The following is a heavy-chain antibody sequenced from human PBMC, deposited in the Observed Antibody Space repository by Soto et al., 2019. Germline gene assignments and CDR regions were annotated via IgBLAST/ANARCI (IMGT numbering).Heavy chain of an antibody. Sequence: QVQLVQSGAEVKKPGSSVKVSCKASGGTFSSYAISWVRHAPGQGLEWMVGTIPIFGTANYAQKFQGRVTIPADKSTSTAYMELSSLRSEDTAVYYCARRGDYSNYYFDYWGQGTLVTVSS. CDR3: ARRGDYSNYYFDY. CDR1: GGTFSSYA. CDR2: TIPIFGTA. J-gene: IGHJ4*02. V-gene: IGHV1-69*06. D-gene: IGHD4-4*01.